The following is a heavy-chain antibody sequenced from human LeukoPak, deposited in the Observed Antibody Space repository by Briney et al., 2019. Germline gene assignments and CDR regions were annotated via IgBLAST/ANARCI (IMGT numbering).Heavy chain of an antibody. D-gene: IGHD6-13*01. Sequence: SETLSLTCTVSGGSISSSSYYWGWIRQPPGKGLEWIGSIYYSGSIYYNPSLKSRVTISVDTSKNQFSLKLSSVTAADTAVYYCARDRTIAAAPFDYWGQGTLVTVSS. V-gene: IGHV4-39*07. CDR2: IYYSGSI. CDR1: GGSISSSSYY. J-gene: IGHJ4*02. CDR3: ARDRTIAAAPFDY.